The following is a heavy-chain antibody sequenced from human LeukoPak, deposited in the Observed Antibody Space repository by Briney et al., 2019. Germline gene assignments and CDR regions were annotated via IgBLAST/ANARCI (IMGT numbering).Heavy chain of an antibody. CDR3: ARVLPFLEWIPPPDV. CDR2: INHSGST. D-gene: IGHD3-3*01. CDR1: GGSFSGYY. Sequence: PSETLSLTCAVYGGSFSGYYWSWIRQPPGNGLEWIGEINHSGSTNYNPSLKSRVTISVDTSKNQFSLKLSSVTAADTAVYYCARVLPFLEWIPPPDVWGKGTTVTVSS. J-gene: IGHJ6*04. V-gene: IGHV4-34*01.